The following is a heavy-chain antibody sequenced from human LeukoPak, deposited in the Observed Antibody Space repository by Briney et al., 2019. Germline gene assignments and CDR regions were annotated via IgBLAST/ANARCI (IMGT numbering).Heavy chain of an antibody. CDR3: ASHEDY. CDR2: INHSGST. V-gene: IGHV4-34*01. Sequence: SETLSLTCAVYGGSFSGYYWSWIRQPPGKGLEWIGEINHSGSTNYNPSIKSRVNISVDTSKNQFSLKVSYVTAADTAVYCCASHEDYWGQGTLVTVSS. CDR1: GGSFSGYY. J-gene: IGHJ4*02.